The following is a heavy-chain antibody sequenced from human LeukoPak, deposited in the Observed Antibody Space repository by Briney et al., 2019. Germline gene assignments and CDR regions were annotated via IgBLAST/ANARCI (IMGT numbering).Heavy chain of an antibody. CDR1: GFTFDDYA. CDR2: ISWNSGSI. D-gene: IGHD6-13*01. CDR3: AKDRIARYYYCGMDV. J-gene: IGHJ6*02. Sequence: GGSLRLSCAASGFTFDDYAMHWVRQAPGKGLEWVSGISWNSGSIGYADSVKGRFTISRDNAKNSLYLQMNSLRGEDTAVYYCAKDRIARYYYCGMDVWGQGTTVTVSS. V-gene: IGHV3-9*01.